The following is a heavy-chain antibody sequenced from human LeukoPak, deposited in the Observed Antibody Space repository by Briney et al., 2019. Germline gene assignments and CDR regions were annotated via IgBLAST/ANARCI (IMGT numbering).Heavy chain of an antibody. CDR3: ARGMVNDYVWGSYSLYYYYYYMDV. CDR1: GGSISSGNW. CDR2: IYHSGRT. Sequence: PSETLSLTCAVSGGSISSGNWWSWVRQPPGKGLEWIGEIYHSGRTNYNPSLKSRVTISVDTSKNQFSLKLSSVTAADTAVYYCARGMVNDYVWGSYSLYYYYYYMDVWGKGTTVTVSS. J-gene: IGHJ6*03. V-gene: IGHV4-4*02. D-gene: IGHD3-16*01.